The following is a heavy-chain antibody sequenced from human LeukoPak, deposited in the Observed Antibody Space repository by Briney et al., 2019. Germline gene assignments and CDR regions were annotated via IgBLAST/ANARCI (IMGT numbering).Heavy chain of an antibody. CDR3: TRGLSGAGNTFDI. D-gene: IGHD6-19*01. J-gene: IGHJ3*02. CDR2: IYIDGSST. CDR1: GFTFSRYW. Sequence: PGGSLRLSCAASGFTFSRYWMHWVRQAPGKGLVWVSRIYIDGSSTTYADSVKGRFTISRDNADNALYLQMDSLRAEDTAVYYCTRGLSGAGNTFDIWGLGTMVTVSS. V-gene: IGHV3-74*01.